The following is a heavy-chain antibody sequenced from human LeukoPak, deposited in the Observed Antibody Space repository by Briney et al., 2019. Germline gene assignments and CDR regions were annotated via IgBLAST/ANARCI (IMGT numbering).Heavy chain of an antibody. CDR1: GYTFTGYY. D-gene: IGHD2-2*01. V-gene: IGHV1-2*02. CDR2: INPNSGGT. CDR3: ARRGKGAINWFDP. J-gene: IGHJ5*02. Sequence: ASVKVSCKASGYTFTGYYMHWVRQAPGQGLEWMGWINPNSGGTNYAQKFQGRVTMTRDTSISTAYMGLSRLRSDDTAVYYCARRGKGAINWFDPWGQGTLVTVSS.